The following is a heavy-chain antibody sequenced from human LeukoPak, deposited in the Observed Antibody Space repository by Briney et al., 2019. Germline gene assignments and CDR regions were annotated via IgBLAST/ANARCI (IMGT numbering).Heavy chain of an antibody. J-gene: IGHJ4*02. CDR2: IDWDDDK. CDR1: GFSLSTSGLR. Sequence: SGPALVKPTQTLTLTCTFSGFSLSTSGLRVSWIRQPPGNALEWLARIDWDDDKFYSTSLKTRLTISKDTSKNQVVLTMTNMDPVDTATYYCALTTVTTNNVELDYWGQGTLVTVSS. V-gene: IGHV2-70*04. CDR3: ALTTVTTNNVELDY. D-gene: IGHD4-17*01.